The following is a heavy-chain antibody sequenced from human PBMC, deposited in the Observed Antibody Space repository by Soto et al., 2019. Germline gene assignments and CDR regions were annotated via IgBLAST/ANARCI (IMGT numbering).Heavy chain of an antibody. D-gene: IGHD3-10*01. V-gene: IGHV3-33*01. CDR1: GFTFSSYG. J-gene: IGHJ3*02. CDR3: ARDLLQKYYYGSGRLRIGAFDI. Sequence: QVQLVESGGGVVQPGRSLRLSCAASGFTFSSYGMHWVRQAPGKGLEWVAVIWYDGSNKYYADSVKGRFTISRDNSKNTLYLQMNRLRAEDTAVYYCARDLLQKYYYGSGRLRIGAFDIWGQGTMVTVSS. CDR2: IWYDGSNK.